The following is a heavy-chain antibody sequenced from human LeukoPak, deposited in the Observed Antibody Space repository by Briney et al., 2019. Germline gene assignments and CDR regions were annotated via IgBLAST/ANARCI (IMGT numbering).Heavy chain of an antibody. D-gene: IGHD2-2*01. CDR1: GFTFSDYY. CDR3: ARDLVPASNWFDP. J-gene: IGHJ5*02. Sequence: GGSLRLSCAASGFTFSDYYMSWIRQAPGKGLEWVSYISSSGSTIYYADSVKGRFTISRDNARNSLYLQMNSLRAEDTAVYYCARDLVPASNWFDPWGQGTLVTVSS. V-gene: IGHV3-11*01. CDR2: ISSSGSTI.